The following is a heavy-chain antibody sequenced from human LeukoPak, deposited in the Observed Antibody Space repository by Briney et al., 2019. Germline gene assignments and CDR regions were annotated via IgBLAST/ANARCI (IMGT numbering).Heavy chain of an antibody. CDR2: INPNSGVT. Sequence: ASVKVSCKASGYTFTGNYIHWVRQAPGQGLEWMGWINPNSGVTHYPQKFQGRVTMTRDTSISTANMELSRLTSDDTAVYYCARGGYDILTGSYRVRYYFDYWGQGTLVTVSS. D-gene: IGHD3-9*01. CDR3: ARGGYDILTGSYRVRYYFDY. J-gene: IGHJ4*02. V-gene: IGHV1-2*02. CDR1: GYTFTGNY.